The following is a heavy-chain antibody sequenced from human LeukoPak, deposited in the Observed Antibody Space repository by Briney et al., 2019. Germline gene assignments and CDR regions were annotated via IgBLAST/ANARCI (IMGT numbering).Heavy chain of an antibody. CDR1: GFTFSSYA. Sequence: PGGSLRLSCAASGFTFSSYAMSWVRQAPGKGLEWVGRIKSKTDGGTTDYAAPVKGRFTISRDDSKNTLYLQMNSLKTEDTAVYYCTTDKSGGMVRGVIIRVDYYYYYMDVWGKGTTVTISS. CDR2: IKSKTDGGTT. CDR3: TTDKSGGMVRGVIIRVDYYYYYMDV. D-gene: IGHD3-10*01. J-gene: IGHJ6*03. V-gene: IGHV3-15*01.